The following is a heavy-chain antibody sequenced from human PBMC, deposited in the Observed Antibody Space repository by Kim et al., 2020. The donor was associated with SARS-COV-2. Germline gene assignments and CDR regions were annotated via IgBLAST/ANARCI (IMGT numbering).Heavy chain of an antibody. CDR3: ARGTLPGPSIVVLPPAMVAFAY. V-gene: IGHV4-34*01. Sequence: SETLSLTCAVYGGSFSGYFWSWIRQPPGKGLEWIGEINHSGSTNYNPSLKSRVTISLDTSKNQFSLTLSSVTAADTAVYYFARGTLPGPSIVVLPPAMVAFAYWGQGTLVTVSS. CDR1: GGSFSGYF. J-gene: IGHJ4*02. CDR2: INHSGST. D-gene: IGHD2-2*01.